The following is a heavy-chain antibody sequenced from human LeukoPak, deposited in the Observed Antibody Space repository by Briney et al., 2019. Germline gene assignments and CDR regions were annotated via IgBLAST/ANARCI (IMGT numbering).Heavy chain of an antibody. D-gene: IGHD6-6*01. V-gene: IGHV4-34*01. CDR1: GGSFSGYY. J-gene: IGHJ5*02. Sequence: PSETLSLTCAVYGGSFSGYYWSWIRQPPGKGLEWIGEINHSGSTNYNPSLKSRVTISVDTSKNQLSLKLSSVTAADTAVYYCARGGPPYQLVSVNWFDHWGQGTLVTVSS. CDR3: ARGGPPYQLVSVNWFDH. CDR2: INHSGST.